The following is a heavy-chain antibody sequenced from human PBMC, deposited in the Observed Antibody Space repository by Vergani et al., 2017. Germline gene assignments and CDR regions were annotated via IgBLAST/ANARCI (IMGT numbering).Heavy chain of an antibody. V-gene: IGHV3-15*01. Sequence: EVQLVESGGGLVKPGGSLRLSCAASGFTLSNAWMSWVRKAPGKGREWVGRIKSKTDGGPTDYAAPVKGRFTISRDNAKNSLYLQMNSLRAEDTAVYYCARVTYYYDSSGYYYGDYFDYWGQGTLVTVSS. CDR1: GFTLSNAW. J-gene: IGHJ4*02. CDR2: IKSKTDGGPT. CDR3: ARVTYYYDSSGYYYGDYFDY. D-gene: IGHD3-22*01.